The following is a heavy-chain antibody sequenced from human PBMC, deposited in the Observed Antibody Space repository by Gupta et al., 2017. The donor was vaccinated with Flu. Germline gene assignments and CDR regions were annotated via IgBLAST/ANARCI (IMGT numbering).Heavy chain of an antibody. CDR3: ARDRGSQYPPGPGDACDI. J-gene: IGHJ3*02. V-gene: IGHV1-18*01. Sequence: QGHLVQSGGEVKKPGASVKVSCQASGYTFVNHGITWVRRAPGQRLEWIGWISGFNGDKKYAQNLQGRVTVTTDTSTTTVYMELRSLTPDDTAIYFCARDRGSQYPPGPGDACDIWGQGTTVTVSS. CDR2: ISGFNGDK. CDR1: GYTFVNHG. D-gene: IGHD1-26*01.